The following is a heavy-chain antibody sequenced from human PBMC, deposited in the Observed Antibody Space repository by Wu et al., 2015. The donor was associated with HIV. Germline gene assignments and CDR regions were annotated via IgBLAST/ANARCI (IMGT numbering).Heavy chain of an antibody. CDR1: DSLASGDYY. Sequence: QVQLQESGPGLVKPSQTLSLTCSPSDSLASGDYYWTWIRQSPGKGLEWIGYIFSNGNTKYSPSLQSRVTISLDTPNNRFSLKLTSVTAADTGMYYCAREAWNSLGWLGFDIWGQGDNGHRLF. V-gene: IGHV4-30-4*08. J-gene: IGHJ3*02. CDR2: IFSNGNT. D-gene: IGHD1-7*01. CDR3: AREAWNSLGWLGFDI.